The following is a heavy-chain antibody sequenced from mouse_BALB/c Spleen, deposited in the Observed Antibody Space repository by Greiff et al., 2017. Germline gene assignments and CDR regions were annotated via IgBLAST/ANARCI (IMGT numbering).Heavy chain of an antibody. V-gene: IGHV3-2*02. Sequence: EVKLMESGPGLVKPSQSLSLTCTVTGYSITSDYAWNWIRQFPGNKLEWMGYISYSGSTSYNPSLKSRISITRDTSKNQFFLQLNSVTTEDTATYYCARIYYYGSSYFDYWGQGTTLTVSS. J-gene: IGHJ2*01. CDR2: ISYSGST. D-gene: IGHD1-1*01. CDR1: GYSITSDYA. CDR3: ARIYYYGSSYFDY.